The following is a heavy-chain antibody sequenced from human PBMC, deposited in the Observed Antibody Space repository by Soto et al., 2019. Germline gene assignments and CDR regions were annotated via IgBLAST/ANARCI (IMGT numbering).Heavy chain of an antibody. V-gene: IGHV3-30-3*01. Sequence: QVQLVESGGGVVHPGRSLRLSCAASGFTFSSYAMHWVRQAPGKGLEWVAVISYDGSNKYYADSVKGRFTISRDNSKNTLYLQMNSLRAEDTAVYYCARDDNGTAKYSSSSGDYWGQGTLVTVSS. CDR2: ISYDGSNK. J-gene: IGHJ4*02. CDR3: ARDDNGTAKYSSSSGDY. CDR1: GFTFSSYA. D-gene: IGHD6-6*01.